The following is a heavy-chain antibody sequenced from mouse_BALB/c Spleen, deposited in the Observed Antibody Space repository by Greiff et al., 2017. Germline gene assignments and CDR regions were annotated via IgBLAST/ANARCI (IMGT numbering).Heavy chain of an antibody. CDR1: GDSITSGY. CDR2: ISYSGST. J-gene: IGHJ1*01. V-gene: IGHV3-8*02. Sequence: EVKLQESGPSLVKPSQTLSLTCSVTGDSITSGYWNWIRKFPGNKLEYMGYISYSGSTYYNPSLKSRISITRDTSKNQYYLQLNSVTTEDTATYYCARYEGWLLRDWYFDVWGAGTTVTVSS. D-gene: IGHD2-3*01. CDR3: ARYEGWLLRDWYFDV.